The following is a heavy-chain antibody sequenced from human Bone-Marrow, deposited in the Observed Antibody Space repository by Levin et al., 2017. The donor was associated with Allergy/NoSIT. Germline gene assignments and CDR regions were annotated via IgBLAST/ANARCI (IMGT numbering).Heavy chain of an antibody. Sequence: GGSLRLSCAASGFTFRRYWMTWVRQAPGKGLEWVANIKKDGSDMNYVDSVKGRFTMTRDNAKSSVYLQMNSLRPEDTGVYYCARDISPEVDYTTRGYDAFDVWGHGTMVTVSS. CDR2: IKKDGSDM. J-gene: IGHJ3*01. CDR1: GFTFRRYW. V-gene: IGHV3-7*01. CDR3: ARDISPEVDYTTRGYDAFDV. D-gene: IGHD2/OR15-2a*01.